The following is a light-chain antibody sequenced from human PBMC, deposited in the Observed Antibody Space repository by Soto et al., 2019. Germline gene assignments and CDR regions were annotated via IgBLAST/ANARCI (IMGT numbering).Light chain of an antibody. Sequence: QSALTQPRSVSGAPGQSVTISCTGTSSDVGDYNYVSWYQQHPGKVLNILIYAVNMRPSGVPDRFSGSRSGNTATLTISGLQAEDEADYSCCSDAGRYTWVFGGGTKLTVL. CDR3: CSDAGRYTWV. CDR1: SSDVGDYNY. J-gene: IGLJ3*02. V-gene: IGLV2-11*01. CDR2: AVN.